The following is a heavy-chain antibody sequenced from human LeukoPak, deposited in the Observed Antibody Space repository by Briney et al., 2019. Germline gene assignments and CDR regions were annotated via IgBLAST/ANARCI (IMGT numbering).Heavy chain of an antibody. CDR3: ARRPEYSSGWYYFDC. CDR1: GYRFTSYW. V-gene: IGHV5-10-1*01. D-gene: IGHD6-19*01. CDR2: IDPSDSYT. Sequence: GESRKISCNVSGYRFTSYWISWVRQMPGKGLEWMGRIDPSDSYTKYSPSFQGHVTISADKSISTAYLQWSSLKASDTAIYYCARRPEYSSGWYYFDCWGQGTLVTVSS. J-gene: IGHJ4*02.